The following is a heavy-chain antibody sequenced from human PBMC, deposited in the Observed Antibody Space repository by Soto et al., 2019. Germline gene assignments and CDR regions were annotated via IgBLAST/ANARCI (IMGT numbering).Heavy chain of an antibody. Sequence: PGGSLRLSCAACGVTFSSYAMSWVRQTKGKGLEWVSAISGSGGSTYYADSVKGRFTISRDNSKNTLYLQMNSLRAEDTAVYYCAKDQGWDDSSGYWPFGYWGQGPLVTVSS. CDR1: GVTFSSYA. J-gene: IGHJ4*02. V-gene: IGHV3-23*01. D-gene: IGHD3-22*01. CDR2: ISGSGGST. CDR3: AKDQGWDDSSGYWPFGY.